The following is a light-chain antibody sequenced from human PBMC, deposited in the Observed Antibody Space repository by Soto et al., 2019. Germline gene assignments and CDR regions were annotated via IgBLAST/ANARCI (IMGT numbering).Light chain of an antibody. J-gene: IGKJ1*01. V-gene: IGKV3-20*01. CDR2: GAS. CDR3: QQYDSSPRT. CDR1: QSISSSY. Sequence: EVVLTLSPVALSLSTGERATLSCSASQSISSSYLAWYQQKPGQAPRLLIYGASSRATGIPDRFSGSGSGTDFTLTINRLEPEDFAVYYCQQYDSSPRTFGQGTKVDIK.